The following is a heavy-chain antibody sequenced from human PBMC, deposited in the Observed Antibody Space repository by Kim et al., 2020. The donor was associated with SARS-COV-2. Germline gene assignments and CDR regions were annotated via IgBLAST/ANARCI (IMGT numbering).Heavy chain of an antibody. V-gene: IGHV3-23*01. CDR3: AKISRIMITFGGVIVPYYFDY. D-gene: IGHD3-16*02. J-gene: IGHJ4*02. Sequence: FTISRDNSKNTLYLQMNSLRAEDTAVYYCAKISRIMITFGGVIVPYYFDYWGQGTLVTVSS.